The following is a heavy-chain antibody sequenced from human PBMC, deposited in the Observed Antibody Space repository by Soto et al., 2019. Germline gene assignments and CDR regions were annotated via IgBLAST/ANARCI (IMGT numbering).Heavy chain of an antibody. CDR3: AKGSFGEAGASDY. D-gene: IGHD3-10*01. CDR1: GFTFDDYA. J-gene: IGHJ4*02. CDR2: ISWNSGSI. Sequence: EVQLVESGGGLVQPGRSLRLSCAASGFTFDDYAMHWVRQAPGKGLEWVSGISWNSGSIGYADSVKGRFTISRENAKNSLYLQMNSLRAEDTALYYCAKGSFGEAGASDYWGQGTLVTVSS. V-gene: IGHV3-9*01.